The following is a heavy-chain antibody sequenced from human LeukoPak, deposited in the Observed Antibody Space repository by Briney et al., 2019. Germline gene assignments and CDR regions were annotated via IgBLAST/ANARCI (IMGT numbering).Heavy chain of an antibody. CDR2: IYYSGST. D-gene: IGHD6-6*01. CDR3: ARVEYSSSFDY. V-gene: IGHV4-59*01. Sequence: TSETLSLTCTVSGGSISSYYWSWIRQPPGKGLEWIGYIYYSGSTNYNPSLKSRVTISVDTSKNQFSLKLSSMTAADTAVYYCARVEYSSSFDYWGQGTLVTVSS. CDR1: GGSISSYY. J-gene: IGHJ4*02.